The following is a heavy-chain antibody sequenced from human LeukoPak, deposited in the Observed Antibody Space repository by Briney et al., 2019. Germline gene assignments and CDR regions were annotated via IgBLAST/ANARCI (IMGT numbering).Heavy chain of an antibody. CDR2: INPNSGGT. V-gene: IGHV1-2*02. Sequence: GASVKVSCKASGYTFTGYYMHWVRQAPGQGLEWIGWINPNSGGTNYAQKFQGRVTMTRDTSISTAYMELSRLRSDDTAVYYCARAPNSTSRPNIWGQGTMVTVSS. CDR3: ARAPNSTSRPNI. J-gene: IGHJ3*02. D-gene: IGHD2-2*01. CDR1: GYTFTGYY.